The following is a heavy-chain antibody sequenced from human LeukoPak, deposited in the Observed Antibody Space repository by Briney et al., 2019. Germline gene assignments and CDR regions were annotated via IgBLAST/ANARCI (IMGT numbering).Heavy chain of an antibody. CDR2: IYYSGST. CDR3: ARGSYCSGGSCYSDYYYYMDV. Sequence: TASETLSLTCTVSGGSISSHYWSWIRQPPGKGLEWIGYIYYSGSTNYNPSLKSRVTISVDTSKNQFSLKLSSVTAADTAVYYCARGSYCSGGSCYSDYYYYMDVWGKGTTVTVSS. J-gene: IGHJ6*03. CDR1: GGSISSHY. V-gene: IGHV4-59*11. D-gene: IGHD2-15*01.